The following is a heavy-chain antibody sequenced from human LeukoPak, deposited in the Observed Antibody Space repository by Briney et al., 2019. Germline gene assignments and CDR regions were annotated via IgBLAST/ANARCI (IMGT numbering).Heavy chain of an antibody. CDR2: INHSGST. CDR3: AKSSYYYDSSGYYSVGYFDY. J-gene: IGHJ4*02. D-gene: IGHD3-22*01. Sequence: SETLSLTCAVYGGSFSGYYWSWIRQPPGKGLVWIGEINHSGSTNYNPSLKSRVNISVDTSKNQFSLKLSSVTAADTAVYYCAKSSYYYDSSGYYSVGYFDYWGQGTLVTVSS. CDR1: GGSFSGYY. V-gene: IGHV4-34*01.